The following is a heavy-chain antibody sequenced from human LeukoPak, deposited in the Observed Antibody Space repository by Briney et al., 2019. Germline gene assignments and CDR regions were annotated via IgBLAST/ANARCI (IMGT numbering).Heavy chain of an antibody. V-gene: IGHV3-23*01. CDR3: AKQLGYCSDGSCYFPY. Sequence: GGSLRLSCAASGFTFSSSAMSWVRQAPGKGLEWVSAISNNGGYTYYADSVQGRFTISRDNSKSTLCLQMNSLRAEDTAVYYCAKQLGYCSDGSCYFPYWGQGTLVIVSS. CDR1: GFTFSSSA. CDR2: ISNNGGYT. J-gene: IGHJ4*02. D-gene: IGHD2-15*01.